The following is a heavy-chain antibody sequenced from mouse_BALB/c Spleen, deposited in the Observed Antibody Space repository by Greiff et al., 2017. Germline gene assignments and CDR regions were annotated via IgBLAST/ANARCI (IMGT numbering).Heavy chain of an antibody. Sequence: DVQLVESGGGLVQPGGSLRLSCATSGFTFTDYYMSWVRQPPGKALEWLGFIRNKANGYTTEYSASVKGRFTISRDNSQSILYLQMNTLRAEDSATYYCARYMDYWGQGTSVTVSS. CDR3: ARYMDY. CDR1: GFTFTDYY. CDR2: IRNKANGYTT. V-gene: IGHV7-3*02. J-gene: IGHJ4*01.